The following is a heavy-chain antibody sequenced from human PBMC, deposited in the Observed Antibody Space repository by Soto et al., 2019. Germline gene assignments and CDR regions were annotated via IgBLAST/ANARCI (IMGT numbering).Heavy chain of an antibody. V-gene: IGHV1-69*12. CDR2: IIPIFGTA. CDR3: ARAGDRDTAMVTGPLGTPDYFDY. J-gene: IGHJ4*02. CDR1: GGTFSSYA. Sequence: QVQLVQSGAEVKKPGSSVKVSCKASGGTFSSYAISWVRQAPGQGLEWMGGIIPIFGTANYAQKFQGRVTITADESTSTAYMELSSLRSEDTAVYYCARAGDRDTAMVTGPLGTPDYFDYWGQGTLVTVSS. D-gene: IGHD5-18*01.